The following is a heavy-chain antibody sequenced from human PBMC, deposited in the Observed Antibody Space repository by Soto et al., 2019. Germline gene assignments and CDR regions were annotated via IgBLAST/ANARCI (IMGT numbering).Heavy chain of an antibody. CDR3: AKAPRDYDFWSGYYFSNWLDP. CDR2: ISAYNGNT. Sequence: ASGKVSCKASGYTFTSYGISWVRQAPGQGLEWMGWISAYNGNTNYAQKLQGRVTMTTDTSTSTAYMELRSLRSDDTAVYYCAKAPRDYDFWSGYYFSNWLDPWGQGTLVTVSS. D-gene: IGHD3-3*01. J-gene: IGHJ5*02. CDR1: GYTFTSYG. V-gene: IGHV1-18*01.